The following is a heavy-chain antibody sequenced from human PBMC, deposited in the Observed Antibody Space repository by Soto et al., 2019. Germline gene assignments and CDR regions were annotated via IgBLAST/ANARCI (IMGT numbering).Heavy chain of an antibody. CDR1: GGPISSSSYY. V-gene: IGHV4-39*01. CDR2: IYYSGST. J-gene: IGHJ4*02. D-gene: IGHD6-19*01. Sequence: QLQLQESGPGLLKPSETLSLTCTVPGGPISSSSYYWGWIRQPPGKGLEWIGSIYYSGSTYYNPSHKSRVTMSVERSKNQFSLKLSSVTAADTAVYYCARRINIAVAGTGGNDYWGQGTLVTVSS. CDR3: ARRINIAVAGTGGNDY.